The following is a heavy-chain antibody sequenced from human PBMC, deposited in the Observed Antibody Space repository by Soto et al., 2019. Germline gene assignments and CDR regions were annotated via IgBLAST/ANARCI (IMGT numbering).Heavy chain of an antibody. CDR3: AKAAGENYYYYMDV. Sequence: GGSLRLSCAASGFTFSSYGMHWVRQAPGKGLEWVTIISYDGSTKYYADSVKGRFTISRDNSKNTLYLQMNSLRAEDTAVYYCAKAAGENYYYYMDVWGKGTTVTVSS. V-gene: IGHV3-30*18. CDR1: GFTFSSYG. D-gene: IGHD7-27*01. CDR2: ISYDGSTK. J-gene: IGHJ6*03.